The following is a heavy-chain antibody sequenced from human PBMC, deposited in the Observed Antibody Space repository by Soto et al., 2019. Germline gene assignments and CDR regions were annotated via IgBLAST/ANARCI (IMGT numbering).Heavy chain of an antibody. CDR3: TKRQGSSLGAWHFDY. J-gene: IGHJ4*02. CDR1: GFTFSTYA. Sequence: EVQLSESGGGLVQPGGSLRLSCAASGFTFSTYAMSWVRQAPGEGLEWVSGISGSGGVTYFADSVKGRFTISRDNSKNTLFLQMNSLRAEDTAVYYCTKRQGSSLGAWHFDYWGQGTLVTVFS. V-gene: IGHV3-23*01. CDR2: ISGSGGVT. D-gene: IGHD6-6*01.